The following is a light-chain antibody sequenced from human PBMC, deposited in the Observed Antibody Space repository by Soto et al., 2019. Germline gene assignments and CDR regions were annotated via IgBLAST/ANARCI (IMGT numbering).Light chain of an antibody. CDR1: QSIRNY. J-gene: IGKJ3*01. V-gene: IGKV1-39*01. CDR2: AAS. CDR3: QQSSNAPFT. Sequence: DIQMTQSPSSLSASVGDRVTITCRASQSIRNYLNWYQQKPGKAPELLIYAASILQSGVPSRFGGSGSGTDFALTISSLQPEDFATYYCQQSSNAPFTFGPGTKVDIK.